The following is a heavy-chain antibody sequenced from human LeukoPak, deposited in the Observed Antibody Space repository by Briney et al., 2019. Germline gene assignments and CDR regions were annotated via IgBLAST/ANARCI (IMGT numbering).Heavy chain of an antibody. Sequence: PGGSLRLSCAASGFTFSDHYMDWVRQAPGKGLEWVGRIRNKAASYTTEYPASVKGRFTISRDDSKNSLYLQMNSLKTEDTAVYYCVREWWERLQHGGDYYYYYMDVWGKGTTVTVSS. V-gene: IGHV3-72*01. CDR3: VREWWERLQHGGDYYYYYMDV. J-gene: IGHJ6*03. CDR2: IRNKAASYTT. D-gene: IGHD1-26*01. CDR1: GFTFSDHY.